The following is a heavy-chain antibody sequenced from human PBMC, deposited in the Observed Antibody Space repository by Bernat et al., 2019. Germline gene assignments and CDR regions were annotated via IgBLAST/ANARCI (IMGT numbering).Heavy chain of an antibody. V-gene: IGHV1-69*01. CDR2: IIPIFGTA. CDR1: GGTFSSYA. Sequence: QVQLVQSGAEVKKPGSSVKVSCKASGGTFSSYAISWVRQAPGQGLEWMGGIIPIFGTANFAQKFQGRVTITADESTSTAYMELSSLRSEDTAVYFCARGSSDCSTTSCPFDYWGQGTLVTVSS. D-gene: IGHD2-2*01. J-gene: IGHJ4*02. CDR3: ARGSSDCSTTSCPFDY.